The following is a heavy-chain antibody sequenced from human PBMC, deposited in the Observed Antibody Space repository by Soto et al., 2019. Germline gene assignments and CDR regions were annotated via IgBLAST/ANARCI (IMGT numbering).Heavy chain of an antibody. CDR3: AKDLGYLSSGPVDC. D-gene: IGHD3-22*01. CDR2: ISADGRKQ. V-gene: IGHV3-30*18. Sequence: QVQLVESGGGVVQPGRSLRLSCVASGFAFSDYGMHWVRQGPGMGLEWVASISADGRKQFYADSVKGRFTFSRDNSRNTLYLQMDSLRVEDTAVYYCAKDLGYLSSGPVDCWGQGTLVTVSS. J-gene: IGHJ4*02. CDR1: GFAFSDYG.